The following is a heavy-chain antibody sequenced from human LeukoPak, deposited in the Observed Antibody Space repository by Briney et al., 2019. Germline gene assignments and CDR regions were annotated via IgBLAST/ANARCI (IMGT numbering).Heavy chain of an antibody. D-gene: IGHD6-19*01. CDR3: ASRSRDY. Sequence: GGSLRLSCAVSGFTFRSYEMNWVRQAPGKGLEWISYISSSGDTIYYADSVKGRLTISRDNAQSSLHLQMNGLSVEDTAVYYCASRSRDYWGQGTLVTVSS. CDR1: GFTFRSYE. V-gene: IGHV3-48*03. J-gene: IGHJ4*02. CDR2: ISSSGDTI.